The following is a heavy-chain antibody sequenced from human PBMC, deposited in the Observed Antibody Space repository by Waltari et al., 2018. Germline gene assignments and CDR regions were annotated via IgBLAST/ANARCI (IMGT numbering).Heavy chain of an antibody. D-gene: IGHD3-3*01. CDR1: GYTLTDLS. CDR3: ATDVGSGYRAPFNY. J-gene: IGHJ4*02. Sequence: QVQLIQSGAEVKKPGASVKVSCKISGYTLTDLSMHWVRQAPGKGLEWMGGYEPEDGETAYAQTCQGSVTMTADTSTDPAYMERSRLTSEDTAIYYCATDVGSGYRAPFNYWGQGTLVTVSS. CDR2: YEPEDGET. V-gene: IGHV1-24*01.